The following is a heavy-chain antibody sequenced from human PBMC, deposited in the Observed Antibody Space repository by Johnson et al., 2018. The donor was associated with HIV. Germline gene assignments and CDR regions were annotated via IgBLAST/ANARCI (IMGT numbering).Heavy chain of an antibody. CDR1: GFTFSNAW. D-gene: IGHD6-13*01. V-gene: IGHV3-15*01. Sequence: EVQLVESGGGLVKPGGSLRLSCAASGFTFSNAWMSWVRQAPGKGLEWVGRIKSKTDGGTTDYAAPVKGRFTISRDDSKNTLYLQMNSLKTEDTAVYYCARPAGTGLVNAFDIWGQGTMVTVSS. CDR3: ARPAGTGLVNAFDI. CDR2: IKSKTDGGTT. J-gene: IGHJ3*02.